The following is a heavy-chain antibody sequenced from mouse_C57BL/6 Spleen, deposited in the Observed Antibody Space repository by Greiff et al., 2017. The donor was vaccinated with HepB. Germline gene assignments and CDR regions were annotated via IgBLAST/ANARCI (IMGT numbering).Heavy chain of an antibody. CDR2: ISNGGGST. J-gene: IGHJ1*03. V-gene: IGHV5-12*01. Sequence: EVHLVESGGGLVQPGGSLKLSCAASGFTFSDYYMYWVRQTPEKRLEWVAYISNGGGSTYYPDTVKGRFTISRDNAKNTLYLQMSRLKSEDTAMYYCARRDYYDVWGTGTTVTVSS. CDR1: GFTFSDYY. CDR3: ARRDYYDV.